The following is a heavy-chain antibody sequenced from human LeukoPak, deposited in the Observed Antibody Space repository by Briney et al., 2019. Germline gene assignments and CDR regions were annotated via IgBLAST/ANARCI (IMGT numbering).Heavy chain of an antibody. V-gene: IGHV1-8*01. CDR3: ARGPRDYDESIRYNWFDP. Sequence: ASVKVSCKASGYTFINYDINWVRQATGQGLEWMGWMNPKSVSTGYAQKFQGRVTMTRDTSISTAYMELSSLRSEDTAVYYCARGPRDYDESIRYNWFDPWGQGTLVTVSS. CDR2: MNPKSVST. J-gene: IGHJ5*02. D-gene: IGHD4-17*01. CDR1: GYTFINYD.